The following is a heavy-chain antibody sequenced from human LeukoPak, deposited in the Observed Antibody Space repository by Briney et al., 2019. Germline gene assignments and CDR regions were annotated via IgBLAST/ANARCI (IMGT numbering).Heavy chain of an antibody. D-gene: IGHD3-3*01. CDR3: AKGGQTYYDFWSGYYRDLYFDY. J-gene: IGHJ4*02. Sequence: GGSPRLSCAASGFTFSSYGMHWVRQAPGKGLEWVAVISYEGINKYYADSVKGRFTISRDNSKNTLYLQMNSLRAEDTAVYYCAKGGQTYYDFWSGYYRDLYFDYWGQGALVTVSS. CDR1: GFTFSSYG. V-gene: IGHV3-30*18. CDR2: ISYEGINK.